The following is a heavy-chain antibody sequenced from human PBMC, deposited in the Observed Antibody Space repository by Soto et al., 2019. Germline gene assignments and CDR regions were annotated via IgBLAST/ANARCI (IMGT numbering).Heavy chain of an antibody. CDR1: GGSISRGGYY. CDR2: RFFSRST. CDR3: AREATTPSWFDP. Sequence: SETLSLTCTVSGGSISRGGYYWSWIRQPPGKGLEWIGHRFFSRSTTYNPSLKSRVTISVYTSKNQFSLWLSSVTNADTAVYFCAREATTPSWFDPWGQGALVTVSS. J-gene: IGHJ5*02. D-gene: IGHD1-1*01. V-gene: IGHV4-61*08.